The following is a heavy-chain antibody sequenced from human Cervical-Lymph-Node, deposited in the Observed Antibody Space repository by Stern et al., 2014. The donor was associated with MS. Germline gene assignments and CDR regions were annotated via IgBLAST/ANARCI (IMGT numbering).Heavy chain of an antibody. CDR2: ILPGGSGI. V-gene: IGHV5-51*01. CDR3: ARQRYFDY. J-gene: IGHJ4*02. CDR1: GYTFTSYW. Sequence: EVQLVESGPEVKRPGESLKISCQASGYTFTSYWIGWVRQMPGKGLEWIAIILPGGSGIRDSPSFQGQVTISADKPSSTAYLQWNNLKASDTAIYYCARQRYFDYWGQGTLVTVSS.